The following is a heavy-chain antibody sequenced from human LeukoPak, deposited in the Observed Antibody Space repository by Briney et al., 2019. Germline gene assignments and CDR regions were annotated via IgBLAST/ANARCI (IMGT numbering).Heavy chain of an antibody. CDR3: ARGKREDAFDI. CDR1: GGSISSGGYS. V-gene: IGHV4-30-2*01. J-gene: IGHJ3*02. CDR2: IYHSGST. Sequence: PSQTLSLTCAVSGGSISSGGYSWSWIRQPPGKGLEWIGYIYHSGSTYYNPSLKSRVTISVDRSKNQFSLKLSSVTAADTAVYYCARGKREDAFDIWGQGTRVTVSS.